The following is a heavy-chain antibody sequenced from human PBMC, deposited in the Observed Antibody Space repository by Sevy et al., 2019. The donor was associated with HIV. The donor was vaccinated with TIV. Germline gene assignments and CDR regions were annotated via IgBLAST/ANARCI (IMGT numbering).Heavy chain of an antibody. Sequence: GESLKISCKGSGYRFTNYWLGWVRQMPGKGLEWMGMIYPGDSDTRYSPSFQGQVSISADKSISTAYLQWTSLKASDTAMYYCARVIVATTYPIRLHESDIWGQGTMVTVSS. V-gene: IGHV5-51*01. CDR1: GYRFTNYW. D-gene: IGHD5-12*01. CDR2: IYPGDSDT. J-gene: IGHJ3*02. CDR3: ARVIVATTYPIRLHESDI.